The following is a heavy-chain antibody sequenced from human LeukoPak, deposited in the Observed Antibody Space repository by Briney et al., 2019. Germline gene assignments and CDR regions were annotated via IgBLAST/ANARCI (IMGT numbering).Heavy chain of an antibody. V-gene: IGHV4-59*12. J-gene: IGHJ4*02. CDR2: IYYSGST. D-gene: IGHD3-3*01. Sequence: SETLSLTCTVSGGSISSYYWSWIRQPPGKGLEWIGYIYYSGSTNYNPSLKSRVTISVDTSKNQFSLKLSSVTAADTAVYYCARELTIFGVVPYRGYFDYWGQGTLVTVSS. CDR3: ARELTIFGVVPYRGYFDY. CDR1: GGSISSYY.